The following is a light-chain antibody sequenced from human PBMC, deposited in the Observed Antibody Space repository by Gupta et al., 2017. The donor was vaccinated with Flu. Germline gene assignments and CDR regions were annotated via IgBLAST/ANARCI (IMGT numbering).Light chain of an antibody. CDR3: HVWDTSNNIYV. V-gene: IGLV3-21*02. CDR2: DDT. CDR1: KIERKS. J-gene: IGLJ1*01. Sequence: SSLMTMPPSVSVAPGQTATITCAGHKIERKSVHWYPRKPGQAPVLFVYDDTGRPSGIPERFSGSNSGSTATLTISRVEGGDEADYYCHVWDTSNNIYVFGPGTKVTVL.